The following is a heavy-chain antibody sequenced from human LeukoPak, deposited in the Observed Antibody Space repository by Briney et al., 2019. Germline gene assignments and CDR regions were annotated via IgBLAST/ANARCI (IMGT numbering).Heavy chain of an antibody. CDR1: GFTFSRNG. J-gene: IGHJ6*03. CDR2: IWYDGSNK. CDR3: AKGIAAGAMGYMDV. Sequence: PGRSLRLSCAASGFTFSRNGMHWVRQAPGKGLEWVGVIWYDGSNKYYADSVRGWFTISRDNSKSTMFLQMNSLRVEDTAVYYCAKGIAAGAMGYMDVWGKGTTVTVSS. V-gene: IGHV3-33*06. D-gene: IGHD6-25*01.